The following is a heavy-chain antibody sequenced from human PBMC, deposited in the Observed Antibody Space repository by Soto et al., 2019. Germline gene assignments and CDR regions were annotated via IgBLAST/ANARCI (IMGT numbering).Heavy chain of an antibody. V-gene: IGHV4-39*07. D-gene: IGHD3-10*01. CDR3: ASRNYGSGSYDY. CDR2: IYYSGST. CDR1: GGSISSSSYY. J-gene: IGHJ4*02. Sequence: PSETLSLTCTVSGGSISSSSYYWGWIRQPPGKGLEWIGYIYYSGSTYYNPSLKSRVTISVDTSKNQFSLKLSSVTAADTAVYYCASRNYGSGSYDYWGQGTLVTAPQ.